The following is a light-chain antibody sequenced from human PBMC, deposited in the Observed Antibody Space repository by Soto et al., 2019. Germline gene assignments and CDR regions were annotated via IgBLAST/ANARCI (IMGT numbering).Light chain of an antibody. CDR1: QYIITY. CDR2: AAS. Sequence: ELVLTQSPATLSLFPGERATLSCRASQYIITYVAWYQQKPGQAPRLLMSAASNRTTGIPARFSGSGSGTDFTLTISSLEPEDFAVYYCQHRSKFGGGTKVEI. CDR3: QHRSK. V-gene: IGKV3-11*01. J-gene: IGKJ4*02.